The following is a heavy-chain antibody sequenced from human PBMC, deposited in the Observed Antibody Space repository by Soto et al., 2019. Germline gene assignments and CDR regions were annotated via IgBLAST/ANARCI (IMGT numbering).Heavy chain of an antibody. CDR2: IYYSGST. J-gene: IGHJ4*02. D-gene: IGHD6-19*01. CDR1: GGSISSGGYY. Sequence: PSETLSLTCTVSGGSISSGGYYWSWIRQHPGKGLEWIGYIYYSGSTYYNPSLKSRVTISVDTSNNQFSLRLGSVTAADTAVFYCARQRGGGEEVAGRRYYFDYWGQGALVTVSS. V-gene: IGHV4-31*03. CDR3: ARQRGGGEEVAGRRYYFDY.